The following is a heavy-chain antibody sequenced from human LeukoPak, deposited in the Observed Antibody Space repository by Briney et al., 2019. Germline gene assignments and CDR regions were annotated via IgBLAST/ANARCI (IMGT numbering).Heavy chain of an antibody. CDR3: ARRYYGSGSYRLRYFDL. D-gene: IGHD3-10*01. CDR2: INHSGST. J-gene: IGHJ2*01. CDR1: GGSFSGYY. Sequence: PSETLSLTCAVNGGSFSGYYWSWIRQPPGKGLEWIGEINHSGSTNYNPSLKSRVTISVDTSKNQFSLKLSSVTAADTAVYYCARRYYGSGSYRLRYFDLWGRGTLVTVSS. V-gene: IGHV4-34*01.